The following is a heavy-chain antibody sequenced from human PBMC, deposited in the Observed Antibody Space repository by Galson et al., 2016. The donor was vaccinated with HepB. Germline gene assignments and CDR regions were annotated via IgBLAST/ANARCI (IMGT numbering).Heavy chain of an antibody. Sequence: SETLSLTCTVSGGSLSSNRYSWNWIRQPPARGLEWIGYIYYSGSTKYNPSLTSRVAISLDTSRTQFSLKLTSVTAADTAVYYCARGNYYGSGPWFDPWGQGTLVTVST. CDR2: IYYSGST. J-gene: IGHJ5*02. D-gene: IGHD3-10*01. CDR3: ARGNYYGSGPWFDP. V-gene: IGHV4-61*01. CDR1: GGSLSSNRYS.